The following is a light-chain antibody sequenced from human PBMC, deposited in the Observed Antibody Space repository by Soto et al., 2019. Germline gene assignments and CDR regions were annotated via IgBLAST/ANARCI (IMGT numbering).Light chain of an antibody. CDR1: QSVSSSY. V-gene: IGKV3-20*01. J-gene: IGKJ2*01. CDR3: QQYGSSQFT. CDR2: GAS. Sequence: EIVLTQSPGTLSLSPGERATLSCRASQSVSSSYLAWYQQKPGEAPRRLIDGASSRATGIPDRFSGSGSGTDFTLTISRLEPEDFAVYYCQQYGSSQFTFGQGTKLEIK.